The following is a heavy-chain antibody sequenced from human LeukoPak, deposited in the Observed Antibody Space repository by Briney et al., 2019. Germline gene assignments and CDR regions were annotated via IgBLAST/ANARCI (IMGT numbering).Heavy chain of an antibody. Sequence: SETLSLTCGVNGGSFSGYYWNWIRQTPGKGLEWIGEINHSGSTNYNPSLKRRVTISVDTSQKQFSLRLTSVTAADTAVYYCARRGGSSWYPYYFDYWGQGTLVTVSS. CDR3: ARRGGSSWYPYYFDY. V-gene: IGHV4-34*01. D-gene: IGHD6-13*01. CDR1: GGSFSGYY. J-gene: IGHJ4*02. CDR2: INHSGST.